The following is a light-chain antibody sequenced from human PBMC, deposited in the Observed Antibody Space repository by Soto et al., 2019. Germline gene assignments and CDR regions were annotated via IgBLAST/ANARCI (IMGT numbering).Light chain of an antibody. CDR2: DVS. J-gene: IGLJ1*01. CDR3: GSYTSSSNYV. CDR1: SSDVGAYNF. Sequence: QAVVTQPPSVSGSPGLSITISCAGSSSDVGAYNFVSWYQQHPDKAPKLMIFDVSNRPSGVSNRFSGSKSGNTASLTISGLQSEDEAEYYCGSYTSSSNYVFGTGTKVTVL. V-gene: IGLV2-14*03.